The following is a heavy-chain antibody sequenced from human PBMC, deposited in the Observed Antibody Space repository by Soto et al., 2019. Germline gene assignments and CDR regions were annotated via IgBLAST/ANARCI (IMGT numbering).Heavy chain of an antibody. Sequence: PSETLSLTCTVSGGSISSGDYYWSWIRRPPGKGLEWIGYIYYSGSTYYNPSLKSRVTISVDTSKNQFSLSLTSVTAADTAVYYCARHVTYTYGLYGFDIWSQGTMVTVSS. CDR2: IYYSGST. D-gene: IGHD2-8*01. J-gene: IGHJ3*02. V-gene: IGHV4-30-4*01. CDR3: ARHVTYTYGLYGFDI. CDR1: GGSISSGDYY.